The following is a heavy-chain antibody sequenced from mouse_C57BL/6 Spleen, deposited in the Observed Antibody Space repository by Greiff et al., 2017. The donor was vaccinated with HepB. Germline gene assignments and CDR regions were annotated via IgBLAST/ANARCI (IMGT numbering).Heavy chain of an antibody. J-gene: IGHJ4*01. CDR2: IEPSDSYT. CDR1: GYTFTSYW. D-gene: IGHD3-2*02. CDR3: ARSMSSGPYAMDY. Sequence: QVQLQQPGAELVKPGASVKLSCKASGYTFTSYWMQWVKQRPGQGLEWIGEIEPSDSYTNYNHKVKGKATLTVDPSSSTAYMQLSSLTSEDSAVYYCARSMSSGPYAMDYWGQGTSVTVSS. V-gene: IGHV1-50*01.